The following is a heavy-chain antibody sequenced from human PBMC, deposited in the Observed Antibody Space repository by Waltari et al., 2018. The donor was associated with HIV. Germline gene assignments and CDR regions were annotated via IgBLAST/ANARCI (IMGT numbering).Heavy chain of an antibody. D-gene: IGHD6-19*01. V-gene: IGHV3-30*18. Sequence: QVQLVESGGGVVQPGRSLRLSCAASGFTFSSYGMHWVRQAPGKGLEGVAVISYDGSNKYYADSVKGRFTISRDNSKNTLYLQMNSLRAEDTAVYYCAKDNVGSGCPDGWGQGTLVTVSS. J-gene: IGHJ4*02. CDR1: GFTFSSYG. CDR3: AKDNVGSGCPDG. CDR2: ISYDGSNK.